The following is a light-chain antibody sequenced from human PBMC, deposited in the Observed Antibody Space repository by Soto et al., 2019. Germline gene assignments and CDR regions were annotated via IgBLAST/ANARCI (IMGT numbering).Light chain of an antibody. V-gene: IGKV3-11*01. CDR1: QSIRSY. CDR3: QAPGDPLT. CDR2: DAS. J-gene: IGKJ4*01. Sequence: IVLTQSPATLSLSPGERATLSCRTSQSIRSYLAWYQQKPGQAPRLLIYDASNRASGIPARFSGSGSGTDFTLTSSSLEAEDFAVYYCQAPGDPLTSGAATQV.